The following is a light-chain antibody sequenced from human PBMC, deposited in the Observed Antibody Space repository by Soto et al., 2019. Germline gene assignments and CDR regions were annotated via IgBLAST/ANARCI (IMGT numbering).Light chain of an antibody. CDR2: SNN. CDR3: AACDDSLKGV. CDR1: SSNIGSNT. Sequence: QSVLTQPPSASGAPGQRVTISCSGSSSNIGSNTVSWYQQLPGTAPKLLIYSNNQRPSGVPDRFSGSRSGTSASLAISGLQSDDEAVYYCAACDDSLKGVFGGGTKLTVL. V-gene: IGLV1-44*01. J-gene: IGLJ2*01.